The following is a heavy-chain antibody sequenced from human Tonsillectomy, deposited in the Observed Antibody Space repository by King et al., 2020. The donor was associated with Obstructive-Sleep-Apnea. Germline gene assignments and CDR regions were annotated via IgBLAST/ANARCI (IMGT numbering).Heavy chain of an antibody. Sequence: VQLVESGGGLVQPGGSLRLSCAASGFTFSSYSMNWVRQAPGKGLEWVSYISSSSSTIYYADSVKGRFTISRDNAKNSLYLQMNSLRAEDTAVYYCARWWGGFWSVYFDYFDYWGQGTLVTVSS. J-gene: IGHJ4*02. CDR1: GFTFSSYS. D-gene: IGHD3-3*01. V-gene: IGHV3-48*04. CDR3: ARWWGGFWSVYFDYFDY. CDR2: ISSSSSTI.